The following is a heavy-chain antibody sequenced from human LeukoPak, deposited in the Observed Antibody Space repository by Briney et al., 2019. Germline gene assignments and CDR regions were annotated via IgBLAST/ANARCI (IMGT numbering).Heavy chain of an antibody. V-gene: IGHV3-48*04. D-gene: IGHD6-13*01. CDR1: GFTFSSYS. Sequence: GGSLRLSCAASGFTFSSYSMNWVRQAPGKGLEWVSYISSSSSTIYYADSVKGRFTISRDNAKNSLYLQMNSLRAEDTAVYYCATTPRIAAAGGLDYWGQGTLVTVSS. CDR2: ISSSSSTI. J-gene: IGHJ4*02. CDR3: ATTPRIAAAGGLDY.